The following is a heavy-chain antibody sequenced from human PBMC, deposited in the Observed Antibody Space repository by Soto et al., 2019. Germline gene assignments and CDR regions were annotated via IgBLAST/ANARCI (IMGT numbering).Heavy chain of an antibody. CDR3: ARCLTGDPGWFDP. J-gene: IGHJ5*02. D-gene: IGHD7-27*01. Sequence: SQTLSLTCAISGDSVSSNSAACTWIRQSPSRGLEWLGRTYYRSKWYNDYAVSVKSRITINPDTSKNQFSLQLNSVTPEDTAVYYCARCLTGDPGWFDPWGQGTLVTVSS. CDR1: GDSVSSNSAA. CDR2: TYYRSKWYN. V-gene: IGHV6-1*01.